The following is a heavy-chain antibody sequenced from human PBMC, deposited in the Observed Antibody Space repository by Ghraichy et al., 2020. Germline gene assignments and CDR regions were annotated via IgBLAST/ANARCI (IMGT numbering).Heavy chain of an antibody. CDR2: INPSDGTT. V-gene: IGHV1-46*01. D-gene: IGHD3-3*01. CDR1: GYTFADYY. CDR3: ARVRNYDFWSGYDY. Sequence: ASVKVSCEASGYTFADYYLHWVRQAPGQGLEWMGIINPSDGTTTYAQWFQGRVTMTTDTSTSTVYMELTSLRSEDTVVYYCARVRNYDFWSGYDYWGQGTLLTVSS. J-gene: IGHJ4*02.